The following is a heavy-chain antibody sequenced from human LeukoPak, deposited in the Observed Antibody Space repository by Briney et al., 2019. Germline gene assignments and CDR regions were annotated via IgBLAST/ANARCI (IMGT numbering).Heavy chain of an antibody. D-gene: IGHD6-13*01. CDR3: ASGSSWLDY. CDR2: ISSGGTTI. CDR1: GFSFSSYE. Sequence: GGSLRLSCAASGFSFSSYEMNWVRQAPGKGLEWVSHISSGGTTIYYADSVKGRFTISRDKTKNSLFLQMNSLRAEDTAVYYCASGSSWLDYWGQGTLVTVSS. J-gene: IGHJ4*02. V-gene: IGHV3-48*03.